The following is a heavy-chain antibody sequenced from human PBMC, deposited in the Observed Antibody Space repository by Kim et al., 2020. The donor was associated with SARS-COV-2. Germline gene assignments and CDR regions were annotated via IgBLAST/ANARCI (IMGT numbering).Heavy chain of an antibody. CDR2: INPGDGHT. Sequence: ASVKVSCKASGYIFTTASIHWVRQAPGQGLEWMGRINPGDGHTYYSQRFQDRATITRDTSATTAYMELSSLTSEDTAIYYCARGFCYGLDCSGGGYWGQGTLVTVSS. CDR1: GYIFTTAS. J-gene: IGHJ1*01. V-gene: IGHV1-3*01. D-gene: IGHD2-21*01. CDR3: ARGFCYGLDCSGGGY.